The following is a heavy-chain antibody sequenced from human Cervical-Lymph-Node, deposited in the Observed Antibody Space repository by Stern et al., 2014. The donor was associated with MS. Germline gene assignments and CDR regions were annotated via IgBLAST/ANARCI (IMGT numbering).Heavy chain of an antibody. V-gene: IGHV4-39*02. J-gene: IGHJ2*01. Sequence: QVQLQESGPGLVKPSETLSLTCTVSGGSITNRDYWGWIRQSPGKGLEWIGSVYYSGITYYGRSPKSRATIPIATSRNHFSRSLTSVTATDTAVYFCARGVTAVTNYVPNWCFDLWGRGTLVTVSS. CDR1: GGSITNRDY. CDR2: VYYSGIT. D-gene: IGHD4-11*01. CDR3: ARGVTAVTNYVPNWCFDL.